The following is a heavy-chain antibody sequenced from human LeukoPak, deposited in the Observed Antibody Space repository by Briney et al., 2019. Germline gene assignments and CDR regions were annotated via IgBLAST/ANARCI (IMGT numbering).Heavy chain of an antibody. D-gene: IGHD6-13*01. CDR2: ISWNSGSI. CDR3: AKDKGWGIAAAGPFDY. J-gene: IGHJ4*02. V-gene: IGHV3-9*01. CDR1: GFTFDDYA. Sequence: GGSLRLSCAASGFTFDDYAMHWVRQAPGKGLEWVSGISWNSGSIGYADSVKGRFTISRDNAKNSLYLQMNSLRAEDTALYYCAKDKGWGIAAAGPFDYWGQGTLVTVSS.